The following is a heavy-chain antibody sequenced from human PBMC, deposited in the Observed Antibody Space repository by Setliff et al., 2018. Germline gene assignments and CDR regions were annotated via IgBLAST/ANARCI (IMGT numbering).Heavy chain of an antibody. CDR2: VHYSGST. D-gene: IGHD1-26*01. J-gene: IGHJ4*02. Sequence: SETLSLTCSVSGGFFTGFYWSWLRQSPGKGPEWIGYVHYSGSTLYTPSLKGRVTISLDTSKNQINLSLSSLTAADTAVYYCARHRGASFDSWGQGVQVTV. V-gene: IGHV4-59*01. CDR1: GGFFTGFY. CDR3: ARHRGASFDS.